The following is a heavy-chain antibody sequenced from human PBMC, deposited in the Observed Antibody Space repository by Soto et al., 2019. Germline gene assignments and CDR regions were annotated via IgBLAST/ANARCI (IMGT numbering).Heavy chain of an antibody. CDR2: IYYSGST. V-gene: IGHV4-30-4*01. Sequence: NPSETLSLTCTVSGGSISSGDYYWSWIRQPPGKGLEWIGYIYYSGSTYYNPSLKSRVTISVDTSKTQFSLKLSAVTAADTAVYYCARDTPKNWNYYYGMDVWGQGTTVTVSS. CDR1: GGSISSGDYY. J-gene: IGHJ6*02. D-gene: IGHD1-1*01. CDR3: ARDTPKNWNYYYGMDV.